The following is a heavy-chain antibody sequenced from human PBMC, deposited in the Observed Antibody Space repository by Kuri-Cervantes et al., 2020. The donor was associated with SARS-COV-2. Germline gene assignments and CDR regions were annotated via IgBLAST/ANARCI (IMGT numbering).Heavy chain of an antibody. D-gene: IGHD3-3*01. V-gene: IGHV4-59*01. J-gene: IGHJ2*01. Sequence: SETLSLTCTVSGGSIGSYWWTWIRQPPGKGLEWIGYRHYNGRPNYNPSLKSRVTISLDASKNQLSLNLRSVTAADTAVYHCARYSEWGDWHFDLWGRGTLVTVSS. CDR3: ARYSEWGDWHFDL. CDR1: GGSIGSYW. CDR2: RHYNGRP.